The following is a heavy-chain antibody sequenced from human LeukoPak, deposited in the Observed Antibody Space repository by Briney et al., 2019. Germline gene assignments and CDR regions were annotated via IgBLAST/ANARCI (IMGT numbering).Heavy chain of an antibody. J-gene: IGHJ5*02. CDR1: GDSISSYY. CDR2: IHYSGIS. Sequence: SETLSLTCTVSGDSISSYYWNWIRQPPGRGLEWIGHIHYSGISNYNPSLESRVTISVDTAKNQFSLKLISVTAADTAVYYCARRVQMSSGSPTSNTWLDPWGQGTLVTVSS. CDR3: ARRVQMSSGSPTSNTWLDP. V-gene: IGHV4-59*01. D-gene: IGHD3-10*01.